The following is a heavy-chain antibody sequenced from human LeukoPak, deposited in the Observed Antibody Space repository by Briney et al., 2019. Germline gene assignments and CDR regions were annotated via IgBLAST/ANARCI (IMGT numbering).Heavy chain of an antibody. CDR1: GYTFTSYD. CDR2: ISAYNGNT. Sequence: GASEKVSCKASGYTFTSYDISWVRQAPGQGLEWMGWISAYNGNTNYAQKLQDRVTMTTDTSTSTAYMELRSLRSDDTAVYYCARALYYDSSGYYYWGQGTLVTVSS. D-gene: IGHD3-22*01. V-gene: IGHV1-18*01. CDR3: ARALYYDSSGYYY. J-gene: IGHJ4*02.